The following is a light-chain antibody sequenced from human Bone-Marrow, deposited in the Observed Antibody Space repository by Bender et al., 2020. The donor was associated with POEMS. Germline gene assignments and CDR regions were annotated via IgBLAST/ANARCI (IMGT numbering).Light chain of an antibody. Sequence: QSALTQPASVSGSPGQSITISCTGISSGVGSYNLVSWYQHTPGKAPKLMIYEVNKRPSGISNRFSGSKSGSTASLTIYGLRAEDEAEYYCSSFTDSSTFLLFGGGTKLTVL. CDR3: SSFTDSSTFLL. CDR1: SSGVGSYNL. V-gene: IGLV2-14*02. CDR2: EVN. J-gene: IGLJ2*01.